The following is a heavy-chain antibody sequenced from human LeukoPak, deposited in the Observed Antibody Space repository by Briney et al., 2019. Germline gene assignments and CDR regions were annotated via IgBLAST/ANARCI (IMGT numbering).Heavy chain of an antibody. D-gene: IGHD6-13*01. CDR3: YIAAPVSGAPDT. J-gene: IGHJ5*02. V-gene: IGHV3-30*02. CDR2: IRYDGTNK. Sequence: GGSLRLSCAASGFTFNSYGRHWVRQPPGKGLEWVSFIRYDGTNKDYTDSVKGRFTISRDNSKNTLYLHMNSLRTDDTAVYFCYIAAPVSGAPDTSGQAALVAVSS. CDR1: GFTFNSYG.